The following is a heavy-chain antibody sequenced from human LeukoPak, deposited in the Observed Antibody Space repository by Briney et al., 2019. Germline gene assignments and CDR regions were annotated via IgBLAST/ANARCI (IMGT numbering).Heavy chain of an antibody. J-gene: IGHJ3*02. CDR1: GFTFGDYD. D-gene: IGHD6-19*01. CDR2: IRSIGDR. Sequence: PGGSLRLSCAASGFTFGDYDMHWVRQATGKGLEWVSAIRSIGDRFYSGSVKGRFTISRENAKNTLYPGMNSLRVGDTAVYYCARLYSSGRYANAFDIWGQGTVVTVSS. V-gene: IGHV3-13*01. CDR3: ARLYSSGRYANAFDI.